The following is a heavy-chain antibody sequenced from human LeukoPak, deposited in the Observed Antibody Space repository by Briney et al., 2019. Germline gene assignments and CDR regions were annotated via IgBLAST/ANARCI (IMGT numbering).Heavy chain of an antibody. Sequence: SETLSLTCTVSGGSISSGGYSWSWIRQPPGKGLEWIGYIYHSGSTYYNPSLKSRVTISVDRSKNQFSLKLSSVTAADTAVYYCARDRVTGSSWWFDPWGQGTLVTVSS. D-gene: IGHD6-13*01. CDR1: GGSISSGGYS. CDR2: IYHSGST. J-gene: IGHJ5*02. CDR3: ARDRVTGSSWWFDP. V-gene: IGHV4-30-2*01.